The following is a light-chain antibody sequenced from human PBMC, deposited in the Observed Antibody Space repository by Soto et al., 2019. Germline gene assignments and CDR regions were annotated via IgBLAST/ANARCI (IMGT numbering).Light chain of an antibody. CDR1: SSDVGSHNL. CDR3: CSYGGSRAV. CDR2: EVT. Sequence: QSALTQPASVSGSPGQSITISCTGTSSDVGSHNLVSWYQQHPGQNPKLMIYEVTNQPSGVSTRFSSSSSGDTASLTISGLQAEDEADYYCCSYGGSRAVFGGGTQLTVL. V-gene: IGLV2-23*02. J-gene: IGLJ2*01.